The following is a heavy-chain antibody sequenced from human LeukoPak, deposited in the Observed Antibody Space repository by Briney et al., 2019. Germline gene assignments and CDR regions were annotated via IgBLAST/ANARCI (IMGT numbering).Heavy chain of an antibody. J-gene: IGHJ4*02. CDR1: GFTFSSYS. Sequence: GGSLRLSCAASGFTFSSYSMNWVRQAPGKGLEWVSSISSSSYIYYADSVKGRFTISRDNAKNSLYLQMNSLRAEDTAVYYCATVLVTAMGQVNYWGQGTLVTVSS. CDR2: ISSSSYI. D-gene: IGHD2-21*02. V-gene: IGHV3-21*01. CDR3: ATVLVTAMGQVNY.